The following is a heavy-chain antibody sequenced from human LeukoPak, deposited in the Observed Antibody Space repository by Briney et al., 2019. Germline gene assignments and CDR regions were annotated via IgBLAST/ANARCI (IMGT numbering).Heavy chain of an antibody. CDR3: AKDPRDYYDSSGYLDY. Sequence: GGSPRLSCAASGFTFDHYAMHWVRQAPGKGLEWVSGISWNSGRIGYADSVRGRFTISRDNAKNSLYLQMNSLRDEDTALYYCAKDPRDYYDSSGYLDYWGQGTLVTVSS. D-gene: IGHD3-22*01. CDR1: GFTFDHYA. CDR2: ISWNSGRI. J-gene: IGHJ4*02. V-gene: IGHV3-9*01.